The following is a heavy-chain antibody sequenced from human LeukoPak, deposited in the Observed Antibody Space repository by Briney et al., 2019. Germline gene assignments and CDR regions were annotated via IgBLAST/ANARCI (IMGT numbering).Heavy chain of an antibody. V-gene: IGHV4-59*12. CDR3: ARDRRIAAAGGAFDI. CDR2: IYYSGST. J-gene: IGHJ3*02. Sequence: PSETLSLTCTVSGGSISSYYWSWIRQPPGKGLEWIGYIYYSGSTNYNPSLKSRVTISVDTSKNQFSLKLSSVTAADTAVYYCARDRRIAAAGGAFDIWGQGTMVTVSS. D-gene: IGHD6-13*01. CDR1: GGSISSYY.